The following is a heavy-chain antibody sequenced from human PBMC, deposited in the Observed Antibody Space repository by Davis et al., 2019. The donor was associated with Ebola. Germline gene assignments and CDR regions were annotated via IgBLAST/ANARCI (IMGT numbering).Heavy chain of an antibody. CDR2: INPNSGGT. Sequence: ASVKVSCKASGYTFTGYYLHWVRQAPGQGLEWMGWINPNSGGTNYAQKFQDRVTMTRDTSISTAYMELRSLRSDDTAVYYCARQRVGATYQPADYWGQGTLVTVSS. V-gene: IGHV1-2*02. CDR1: GYTFTGYY. D-gene: IGHD1-26*01. CDR3: ARQRVGATYQPADY. J-gene: IGHJ4*02.